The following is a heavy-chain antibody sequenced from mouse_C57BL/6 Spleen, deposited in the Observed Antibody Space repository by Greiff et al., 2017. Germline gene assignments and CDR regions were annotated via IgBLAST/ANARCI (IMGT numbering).Heavy chain of an antibody. J-gene: IGHJ1*03. CDR2: INPGSGGT. V-gene: IGHV1-54*01. Sequence: QVQLQQPGAELVRPGTSVKVSCKASGYAFTNYLIEWVKQRPGQGLEWIGVINPGSGGTNYNEKFKGKATLTADKSSSTAYMQLSSLASEDSAVCFCAGYDGYIDVWGTGTTVTVSS. D-gene: IGHD2-2*01. CDR1: GYAFTNYL. CDR3: AGYDGYIDV.